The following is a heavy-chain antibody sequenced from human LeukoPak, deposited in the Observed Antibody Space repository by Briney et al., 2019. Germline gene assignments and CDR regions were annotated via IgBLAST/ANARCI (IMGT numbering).Heavy chain of an antibody. J-gene: IGHJ3*02. CDR2: ISAYNGNT. D-gene: IGHD3-22*01. V-gene: IGHV1-18*04. CDR3: ASSIVRHYYDSSGDAFDI. CDR1: GYTFTSYY. Sequence: GASVKISCKASGYTFTSYYMHWVRQAPGQGLEWMGWISAYNGNTNYAQKLQGRVTMTTDTSTSTAYMELRSLRSDDTAVYYCASSIVRHYYDSSGDAFDIWGQGTMVTVSS.